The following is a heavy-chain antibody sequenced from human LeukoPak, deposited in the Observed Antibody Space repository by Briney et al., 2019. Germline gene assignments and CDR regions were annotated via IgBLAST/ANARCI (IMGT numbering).Heavy chain of an antibody. Sequence: RGSLRLSCAVSGITLSNYGMSWVRQAPGKGREWVAGISTSGGSTNYADSVKGRFTISRDNPKNTLYLQMNSLRAEDTAVYFCAKRGVVIRVILVGFHREAYYFDSWGQGALVTVSS. CDR3: AKRGVVIRVILVGFHREAYYFDS. CDR1: GITLSNYG. D-gene: IGHD3-22*01. J-gene: IGHJ4*02. CDR2: ISTSGGST. V-gene: IGHV3-23*01.